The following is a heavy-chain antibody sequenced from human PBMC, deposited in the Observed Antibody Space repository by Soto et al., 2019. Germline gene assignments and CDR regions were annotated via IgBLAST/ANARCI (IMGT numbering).Heavy chain of an antibody. D-gene: IGHD3-22*01. J-gene: IGHJ6*02. V-gene: IGHV1-18*01. Sequence: QVQLVQSGPEVKKSGASVKVSCKASGYTFTNHGISWVRQAPGRGLEWMGWISAYNGDTKYAQKFQGRVTLTTDTSRNTAYMDLRSLRSHDTAAYYCAREVTIIPGVNYYYGMDVWGQGTTVTVSS. CDR3: AREVTIIPGVNYYYGMDV. CDR1: GYTFTNHG. CDR2: ISAYNGDT.